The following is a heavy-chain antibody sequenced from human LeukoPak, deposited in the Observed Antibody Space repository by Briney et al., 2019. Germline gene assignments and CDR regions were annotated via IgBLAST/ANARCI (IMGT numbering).Heavy chain of an antibody. CDR1: GYSFTSYW. CDR3: ASQRRSATNWFDP. Sequence: GESLKIPCKGSGYSFTSYWIGWVRQMPGKGLEWMGIIYPGDSDTRYSPSFQGQVTISADKSISTAYLQWSSLKASDTATYYCASQRRSATNWFDPSGQGTLVTVSS. V-gene: IGHV5-51*01. D-gene: IGHD1-1*01. CDR2: IYPGDSDT. J-gene: IGHJ5*02.